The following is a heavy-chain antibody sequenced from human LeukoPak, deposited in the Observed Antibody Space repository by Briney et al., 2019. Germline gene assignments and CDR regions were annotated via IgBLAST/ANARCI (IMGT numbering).Heavy chain of an antibody. J-gene: IGHJ5*02. Sequence: SVKVSCKASGGTFSSYTISWVRQAPGQGLEWMGRIIPILGIANYAQKFQGRVTITADESTSTAYMELSSLRSEDTAVYYCARLGQIAAAGHNWFDPWGQGTLVTVSS. CDR2: IIPILGIA. D-gene: IGHD6-13*01. V-gene: IGHV1-69*02. CDR1: GGTFSSYT. CDR3: ARLGQIAAAGHNWFDP.